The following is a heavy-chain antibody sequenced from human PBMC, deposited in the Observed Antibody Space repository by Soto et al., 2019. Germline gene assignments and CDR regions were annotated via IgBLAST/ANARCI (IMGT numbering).Heavy chain of an antibody. V-gene: IGHV4-34*01. D-gene: IGHD3-9*01. CDR1: GGSFSGYY. CDR3: ARGHYDILTGYSGKHFDY. J-gene: IGHJ4*02. Sequence: QVQLQQWGAGLLKPSETLSLTCAVYGGSFSGYYWSWIRQPPGKGLEWIGEINHSGSTNYSPSLKSRVTISVDTSKNQFSLKLSSVTAADTAVYYCARGHYDILTGYSGKHFDYWGQGTLVTVSS. CDR2: INHSGST.